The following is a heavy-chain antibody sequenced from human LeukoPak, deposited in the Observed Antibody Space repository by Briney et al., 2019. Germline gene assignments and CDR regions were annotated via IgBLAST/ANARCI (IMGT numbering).Heavy chain of an antibody. J-gene: IGHJ4*02. D-gene: IGHD3-9*01. Sequence: ASVKVSCKASGYTFTNYLLHWVRQAPGQAREWMGWINPNSGGTNYAQKFQGRVTMTRDTSISTPYMELSRLRADDPPVYYCARDYDILDYWGQGTLVTVSS. CDR3: ARDYDILDY. V-gene: IGHV1-2*02. CDR1: GYTFTNYL. CDR2: INPNSGGT.